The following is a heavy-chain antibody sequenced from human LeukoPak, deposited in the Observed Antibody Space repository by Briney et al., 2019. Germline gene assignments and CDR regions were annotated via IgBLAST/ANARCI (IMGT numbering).Heavy chain of an antibody. CDR3: ARERVQGIAVAGTFGDAFDI. V-gene: IGHV1-69*13. J-gene: IGHJ3*02. Sequence: ASEKVSCKASGGTFSSYAISWVRQAPGQGLEWMGGIIPIFGTANYAQKFQGRVTITADESTSTAYMELSSLRSEDTAVYYCARERVQGIAVAGTFGDAFDIWGQGTMVTVSS. CDR1: GGTFSSYA. D-gene: IGHD6-19*01. CDR2: IIPIFGTA.